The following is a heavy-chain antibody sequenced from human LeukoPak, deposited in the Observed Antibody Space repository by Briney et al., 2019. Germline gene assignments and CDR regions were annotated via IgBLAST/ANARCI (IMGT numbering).Heavy chain of an antibody. CDR3: ARDWVDDAFDI. V-gene: IGHV4-30-2*01. CDR1: GGSISSGDFY. Sequence: SETLSLTCTVSGGSISSGDFYWSWIRQPPGKGLEWIAYIYHSGSTYYNPSLRSRVTISVDRSKNQFSLKLSSVTAADTAVYYCARDWVDDAFDIWGQGTMVTVSS. J-gene: IGHJ3*02. D-gene: IGHD2-15*01. CDR2: IYHSGST.